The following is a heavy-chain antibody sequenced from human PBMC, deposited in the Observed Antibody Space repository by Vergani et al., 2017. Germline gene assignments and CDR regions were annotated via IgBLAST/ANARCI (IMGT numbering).Heavy chain of an antibody. D-gene: IGHD2-2*01. J-gene: IGHJ3*02. Sequence: QVQLQESGPGLVKPSQTLSLTCTVSGGSISSGGYYWSWIRQHPGKGLEWIGYIYYSGSTYYNPSLKSRVTISVDTSKNQFSLKLSSVTAADTAVYFCARAAIVVVPAAPDAFDIWGQGTMVTVSS. CDR1: GGSISSGGYY. V-gene: IGHV4-31*03. CDR3: ARAAIVVVPAAPDAFDI. CDR2: IYYSGST.